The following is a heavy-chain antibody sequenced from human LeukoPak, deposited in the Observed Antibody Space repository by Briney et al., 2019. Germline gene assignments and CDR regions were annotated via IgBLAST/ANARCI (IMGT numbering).Heavy chain of an antibody. CDR1: GYTFTSYY. J-gene: IGHJ4*02. V-gene: IGHV1-46*01. CDR3: TRDVAVTVFDY. Sequence: GASVKVSCKASGYTFTSYYMHWVRQAPGQGLEWMGIINPSGGSTSYAQKFQGRVTMTRDTSTSTVYMELRSLTSDDTAVYYCTRDVAVTVFDYWGQGTLVTVSS. D-gene: IGHD6-19*01. CDR2: INPSGGST.